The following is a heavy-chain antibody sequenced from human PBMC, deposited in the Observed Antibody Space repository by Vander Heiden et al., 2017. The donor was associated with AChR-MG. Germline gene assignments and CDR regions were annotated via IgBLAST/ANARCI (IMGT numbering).Heavy chain of an antibody. V-gene: IGHV4-31*03. D-gene: IGHD6-13*01. J-gene: IGHJ3*02. Sequence: QVQLQESGPGLVKPSPTLSLTCTVPGGSISRGGYYWSWIRQHPGKGLEWIGYIYYSGSTYYNPSLKSRVTISVDTSKNQFSLKLSSVTAADTAVYYCARDLGYTTSRLNAFDIWGQGTMVTVSS. CDR1: GGSISRGGYY. CDR2: IYYSGST. CDR3: ARDLGYTTSRLNAFDI.